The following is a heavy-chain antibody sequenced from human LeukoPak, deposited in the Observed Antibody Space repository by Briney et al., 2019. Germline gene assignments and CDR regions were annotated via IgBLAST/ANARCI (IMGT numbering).Heavy chain of an antibody. Sequence: PGGSLRLSCAASGFTFSSYAMSWVRQAPGKGLEWVSAISGSGGSTYYADSVKGRFTISRDNSKNTLYLQMNSLRAEDTAVYYCAKFPGELPNHNAEPFDYWGQGTLVTVSS. J-gene: IGHJ4*02. CDR3: AKFPGELPNHNAEPFDY. CDR2: ISGSGGST. V-gene: IGHV3-23*01. D-gene: IGHD1-26*01. CDR1: GFTFSSYA.